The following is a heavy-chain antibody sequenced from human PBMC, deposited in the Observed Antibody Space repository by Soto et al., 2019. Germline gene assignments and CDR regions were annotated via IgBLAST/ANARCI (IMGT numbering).Heavy chain of an antibody. CDR1: GFTFSDYY. V-gene: IGHV3-11*06. CDR2: ISSSSSYT. D-gene: IGHD1-20*01. J-gene: IGHJ6*02. Sequence: GGSLRLSCAASGFTFSDYYMSWIRQAPGKGLEWVSYISSSSSYTNYADSVKGRFTISRDNAKNSLYLQMNSLRAEDTAVYYCAREFRYTPSYYYYYYGMDVWGQGTTVTVSS. CDR3: AREFRYTPSYYYYYYGMDV.